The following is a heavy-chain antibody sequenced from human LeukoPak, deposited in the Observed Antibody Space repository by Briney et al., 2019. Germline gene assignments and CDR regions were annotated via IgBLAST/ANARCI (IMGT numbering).Heavy chain of an antibody. CDR2: VHYSGST. J-gene: IGHJ6*02. V-gene: IGHV4-59*12. CDR1: SGPTSNYY. D-gene: IGHD2-2*01. Sequence: PSETLSLTCTTHSGPTSNYYWKWIRQPPGKGLEWIGYVHYSGSTRFNPSLNSRVTISVDTSNNQLSLQLSSVTAADTAVYYCACSMSSYWNYYNAIDVWGQGTTVTVSS. CDR3: ACSMSSYWNYYNAIDV.